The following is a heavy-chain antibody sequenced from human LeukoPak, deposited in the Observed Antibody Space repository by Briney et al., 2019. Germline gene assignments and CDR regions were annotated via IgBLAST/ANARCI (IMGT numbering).Heavy chain of an antibody. J-gene: IGHJ4*02. D-gene: IGHD3-22*01. V-gene: IGHV3-23*01. Sequence: GGSLRLSCVASGFTFNTYAMSWVRQAPGKGLEWVSGISVSGGRTDYADSVKGRFTISRDNSKNALYLQMNSLRAEDTAVYYCAKRGPGYDKSTYPPHYFDYWGQGTLVTISS. CDR2: ISVSGGRT. CDR3: AKRGPGYDKSTYPPHYFDY. CDR1: GFTFNTYA.